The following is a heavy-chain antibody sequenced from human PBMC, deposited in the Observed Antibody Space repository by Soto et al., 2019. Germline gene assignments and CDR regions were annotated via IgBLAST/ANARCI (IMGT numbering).Heavy chain of an antibody. CDR1: GFTFSRHS. J-gene: IGHJ6*02. Sequence: EVRLVESGGGLVKPGGSLRLSCAGSGFTFSRHSMNWLRQAPGKGLEWVSTISVSGSYVNYADSVKGRFSISRDNAKNFLYLQMNRLRAEDTAIYYGARVGYSDHRTGWGQGTTVTVSS. D-gene: IGHD4-17*01. CDR2: ISVSGSYV. CDR3: ARVGYSDHRTG. V-gene: IGHV3-21*04.